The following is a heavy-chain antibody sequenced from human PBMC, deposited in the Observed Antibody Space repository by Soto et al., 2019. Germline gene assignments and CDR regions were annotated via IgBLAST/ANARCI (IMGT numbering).Heavy chain of an antibody. D-gene: IGHD6-6*01. J-gene: IGHJ3*02. V-gene: IGHV3-20*04. Sequence: GGSLRLSCAASGFTFGDYGMSWVRQAPGKGLEWVSGINWNGGSTGYADSVKGLFTISRDNAKNSLYLQMNSLRAEDTALYYCARDFDASYSSSSAFDIWGQGTMVTVSS. CDR3: ARDFDASYSSSSAFDI. CDR1: GFTFGDYG. CDR2: INWNGGST.